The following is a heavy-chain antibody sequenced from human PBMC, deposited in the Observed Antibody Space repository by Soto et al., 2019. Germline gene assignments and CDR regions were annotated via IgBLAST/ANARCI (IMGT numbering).Heavy chain of an antibody. V-gene: IGHV1-69*11. Sequence: VQLVQSGAEVRKPGSSVKVSCQVSGVTFSTSTITWVRQAPGQGLEWMGSIIPILGTAKSTQKFQGRVTITADASASVAYMEPSSLTSEDTAVYYCARAGFVSGWNEFSGMDVWGQGTTVTFSS. CDR3: ARAGFVSGWNEFSGMDV. J-gene: IGHJ6*02. CDR2: IIPILGTA. CDR1: GVTFSTST. D-gene: IGHD6-19*01.